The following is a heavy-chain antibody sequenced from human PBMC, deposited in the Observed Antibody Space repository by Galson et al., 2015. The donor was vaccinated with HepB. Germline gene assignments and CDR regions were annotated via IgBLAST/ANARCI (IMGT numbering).Heavy chain of an antibody. CDR2: TSYDGGEE. V-gene: IGHV3-30*18. D-gene: IGHD1-26*01. J-gene: IGHJ4*02. CDR3: TKAIYPYSLGVTTGDY. Sequence: SLRLSCAASGFPFSSYGMHWVRQAPGKGLEWLAATSYDGGEEYYADSVKGRFTISRDNSKDTLYLQLSSLRVEDTAMYFCTKAIYPYSLGVTTGDYWGQGTLVAVSS. CDR1: GFPFSSYG.